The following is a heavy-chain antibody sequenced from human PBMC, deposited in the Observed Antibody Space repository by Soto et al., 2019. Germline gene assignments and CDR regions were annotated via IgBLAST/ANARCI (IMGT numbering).Heavy chain of an antibody. CDR1: GVTFSSDE. J-gene: IGHJ3*01. V-gene: IGHV3-48*03. CDR2: ISSSGSTI. Sequence: GGFLRLSCGVSGVTFSSDELNWVRQARLNVMEWVSYISSSGSTIYYADSVKGRFTISRDNAKNSLYLQMNSLRAEDTAVYYCARDGYDFWSGYYGPGLGSSWGQGTMVTVSS. CDR3: ARDGYDFWSGYYGPGLGSS. D-gene: IGHD3-3*01.